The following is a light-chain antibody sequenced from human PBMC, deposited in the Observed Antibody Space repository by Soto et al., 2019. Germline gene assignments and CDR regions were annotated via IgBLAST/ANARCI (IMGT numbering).Light chain of an antibody. J-gene: IGLJ3*02. CDR2: EVS. CDR3: SSYTSSSTWV. CDR1: SSDVGSYNR. V-gene: IGLV2-18*02. Sequence: QSALTQPPSVSGSPGQSVTFSCTGTSSDVGSYNRVSWYQQPPGTAPKLMIYEVSNRPSGVPDRFSGSKSGNTASLTISGLQAEDEADYYCSSYTSSSTWVFGGGTKLTVL.